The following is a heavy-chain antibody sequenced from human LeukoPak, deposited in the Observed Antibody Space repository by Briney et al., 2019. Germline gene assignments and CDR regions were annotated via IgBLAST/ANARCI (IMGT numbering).Heavy chain of an antibody. CDR3: TTSPRWLEN. CDR2: IQSETDGGTT. Sequence: PGESLRLSCAASGFSFSHAWMTWVRQAPGKGLEWIGRIQSETDGGTTDYAAPVKGRFTISRDDSKNMLYLQMNSLKNEDTAVYYCTTSPRWLENWGQGTLVTV. D-gene: IGHD6-19*01. CDR1: GFSFSHAW. V-gene: IGHV3-15*01. J-gene: IGHJ4*02.